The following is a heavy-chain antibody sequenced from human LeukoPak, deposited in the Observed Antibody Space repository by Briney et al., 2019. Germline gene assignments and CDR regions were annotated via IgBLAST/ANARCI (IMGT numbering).Heavy chain of an antibody. D-gene: IGHD1-26*01. V-gene: IGHV1-69*13. CDR2: IIPISGTT. CDR1: GGTFTSYA. CDR3: ARKLRLGGNWFDP. J-gene: IGHJ5*02. Sequence: SVKVSCKTSGGTFTSYAITWVRQAPGQGLEWMGKIIPISGTTNYAQKFQGRVTSTADESTSTAYMELSSLRSEDTALYYCARKLRLGGNWFDPWGQGTLVTVSS.